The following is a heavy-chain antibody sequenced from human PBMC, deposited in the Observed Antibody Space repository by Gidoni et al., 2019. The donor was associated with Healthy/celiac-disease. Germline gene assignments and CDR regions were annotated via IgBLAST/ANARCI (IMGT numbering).Heavy chain of an antibody. CDR3: AREGVGSLDNYYFDY. Sequence: QVQLVQSGAEVKKPGASVKVSCKASGYTFTGHYMHWVRQAPGQGLEWMGWINPNSGGTNYAQKFQGWVTMTRDTSSSTAYMELSRLRSDDTAVYYCAREGVGSLDNYYFDYWGQGTLVTVSS. J-gene: IGHJ4*02. CDR2: INPNSGGT. CDR1: GYTFTGHY. D-gene: IGHD3-3*01. V-gene: IGHV1-2*04.